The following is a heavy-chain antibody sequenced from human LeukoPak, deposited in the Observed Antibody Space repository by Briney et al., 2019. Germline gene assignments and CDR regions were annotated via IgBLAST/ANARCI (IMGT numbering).Heavy chain of an antibody. CDR3: ARGSFDNGARSPPFDP. J-gene: IGHJ5*02. Sequence: GGSLRLSCAASGFTFSSYDMHWVRQAAGKGLEWVSAIGTAGDTYYPGSVKGRFTISRENAKNSLYLQMNSLRAGDTAVYYCARGSFDNGARSPPFDPWGQGTLVTVSS. D-gene: IGHD1-14*01. CDR1: GFTFSSYD. V-gene: IGHV3-13*01. CDR2: IGTAGDT.